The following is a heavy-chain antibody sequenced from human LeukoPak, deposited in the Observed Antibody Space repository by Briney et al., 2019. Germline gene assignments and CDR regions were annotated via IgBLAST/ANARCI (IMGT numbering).Heavy chain of an antibody. D-gene: IGHD6-19*01. V-gene: IGHV4-4*02. CDR2: IYHGGST. Sequence: SGTLSLTCAVSGVSISSSNWWSWVRQPPGKGLEWIGQIYHGGSTNYSPSLKSRVTMSVDKSKNQFSLKLSSVTAADMAVYYCATDGSSGWSGDYWGQGTLVTVSS. CDR3: ATDGSSGWSGDY. CDR1: GVSISSSNW. J-gene: IGHJ4*02.